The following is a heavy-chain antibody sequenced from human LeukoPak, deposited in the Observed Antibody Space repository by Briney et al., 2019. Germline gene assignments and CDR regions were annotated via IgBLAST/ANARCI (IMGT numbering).Heavy chain of an antibody. CDR2: ISGTGNSP. CDR3: AKIVAISGRPREGFDY. Sequence: GGSLRLSCAASGFTFSTYAMSWVRQAPGKGLEWVSAISGTGNSPYYGDSVKGRFTISRDNSKNTLYLQMNSLRAEDTAVYYCAKIVAISGRPREGFDYWGQGILVTVSS. V-gene: IGHV3-23*01. CDR1: GFTFSTYA. D-gene: IGHD1-26*01. J-gene: IGHJ4*02.